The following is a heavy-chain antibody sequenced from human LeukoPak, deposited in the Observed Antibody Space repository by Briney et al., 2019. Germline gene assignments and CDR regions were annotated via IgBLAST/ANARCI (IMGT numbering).Heavy chain of an antibody. V-gene: IGHV1-46*01. D-gene: IGHD3-22*01. J-gene: IGHJ5*02. CDR3: ARDLVYYYDSSGLIDP. CDR2: INPSGGST. Sequence: GASVKVSCKASGYTFTSYYMHWVRQAPGQGLEWMGIINPSGGSTSYAQRFQGRVTMTRDTSTSTVYMELSSLRSEDTAVYYCARDLVYYYDSSGLIDPWGQGTLVTVSS. CDR1: GYTFTSYY.